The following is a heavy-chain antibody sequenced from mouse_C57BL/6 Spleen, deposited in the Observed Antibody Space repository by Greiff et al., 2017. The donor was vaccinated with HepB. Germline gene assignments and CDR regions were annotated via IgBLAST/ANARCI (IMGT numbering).Heavy chain of an antibody. Sequence: QVQLQQSGAELVRPGASVKLSCKASGYTFTDYYINWVKQRPGQGLEWIARIYPGSGNTYYNEKFKGKATLTAEKSSSTAYMQLSSLTSEDSAVYFCARVWGRAGAMDYWGQGTSVTVSS. CDR3: ARVWGRAGAMDY. J-gene: IGHJ4*01. V-gene: IGHV1-76*01. CDR2: IYPGSGNT. CDR1: GYTFTDYY. D-gene: IGHD3-3*01.